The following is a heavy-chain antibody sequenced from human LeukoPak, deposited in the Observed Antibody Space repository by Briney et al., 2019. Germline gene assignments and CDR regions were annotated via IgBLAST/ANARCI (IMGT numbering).Heavy chain of an antibody. Sequence: GGSLRLSCAASGFTFSSYWMSWVRQAPGKGLEWVANIKQDGSEKYYVDSMKGRFTISRDNAKNSLYLQMNSLRAEDTAVYYCAREHHYYGSGSFDYWGQGTLVTVSS. CDR2: IKQDGSEK. CDR3: AREHHYYGSGSFDY. J-gene: IGHJ4*02. V-gene: IGHV3-7*04. D-gene: IGHD3-10*01. CDR1: GFTFSSYW.